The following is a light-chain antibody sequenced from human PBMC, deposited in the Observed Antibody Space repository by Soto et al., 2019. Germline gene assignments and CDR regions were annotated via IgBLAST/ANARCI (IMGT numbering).Light chain of an antibody. CDR2: GAS. V-gene: IGKV3-11*01. CDR3: QQYQKWPPIT. Sequence: EIVLTQSPATLSLSPGERATLSCRASQSVSSYLAWYQQKPGQAPRLLIYGASTRATGIPARFSGSGSGTDFTLTISRLEPEDFAVYYCQQYQKWPPITFGQGTRLENK. CDR1: QSVSSY. J-gene: IGKJ5*01.